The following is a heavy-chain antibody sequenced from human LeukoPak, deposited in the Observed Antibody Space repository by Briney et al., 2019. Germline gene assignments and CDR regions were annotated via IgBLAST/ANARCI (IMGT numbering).Heavy chain of an antibody. CDR1: GYTFTGYY. CDR3: ARGRGHTIFGVVIPSGGLDY. Sequence: ASVKVSCKASGYTFTGYYMHWVRQAPGQGLEWMEWINPNSGGTNYAQKFQGRVTMTRDTSISTAYMELSRLRSDDTAVYYCARGRGHTIFGVVIPSGGLDYWGQGTLVTVSS. D-gene: IGHD3-3*01. V-gene: IGHV1-2*02. J-gene: IGHJ4*02. CDR2: INPNSGGT.